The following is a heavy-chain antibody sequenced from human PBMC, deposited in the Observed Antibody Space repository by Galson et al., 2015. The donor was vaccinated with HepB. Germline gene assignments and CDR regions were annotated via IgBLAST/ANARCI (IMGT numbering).Heavy chain of an antibody. Sequence: LRLSCAASGFTFSDYYMSWIRQAPGEGLEWVSYISSSSSHTNYADSVKGRFTISRDNAKNLLYLQMDSLRAEDTAVYYCARDYYGSGSYGWFDPWGQGTLVSVSS. V-gene: IGHV3-11*06. D-gene: IGHD3-10*01. J-gene: IGHJ5*02. CDR2: ISSSSSHT. CDR3: ARDYYGSGSYGWFDP. CDR1: GFTFSDYY.